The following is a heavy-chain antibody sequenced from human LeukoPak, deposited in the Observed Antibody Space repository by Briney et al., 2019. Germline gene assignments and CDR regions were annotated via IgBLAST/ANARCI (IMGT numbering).Heavy chain of an antibody. CDR1: GGTFSSYA. V-gene: IGHV1-69*13. Sequence: ASVKVSCKASGGTFSSYAISWVRQAPGQGLEWMGGIIPIFGTANYAQKFQGRVTITVDESTSTAYMELSSLRSEDTAVYYCARGTTPARCRSGGDCYQDAFDIWGQGTMVTVSS. D-gene: IGHD2-21*01. CDR2: IIPIFGTA. J-gene: IGHJ3*02. CDR3: ARGTTPARCRSGGDCYQDAFDI.